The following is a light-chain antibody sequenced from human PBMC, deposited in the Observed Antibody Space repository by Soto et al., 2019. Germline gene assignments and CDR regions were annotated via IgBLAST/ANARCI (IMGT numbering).Light chain of an antibody. CDR3: QHYFRYPWT. CDR2: DAS. V-gene: IGKV1-5*01. CDR1: QSISTW. Sequence: DIQVTQSPSSLSASVGDRVNITCRASQSISTWLAWYQQQPGRAPRLLIYDASTLQSGVPSTFSGSGSGTEFTHTISSLQPDDFSSYYCQHYFRYPWTFGQGTKVDIK. J-gene: IGKJ1*01.